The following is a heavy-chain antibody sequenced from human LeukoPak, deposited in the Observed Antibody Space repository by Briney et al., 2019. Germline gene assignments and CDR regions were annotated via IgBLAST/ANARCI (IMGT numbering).Heavy chain of an antibody. V-gene: IGHV7-4-1*02. CDR1: GYTFTSYA. CDR3: ARALNRAYSSGYTTGY. CDR2: INTNTGNP. J-gene: IGHJ4*02. Sequence: ASVKVSCKASGYTFTSYAMNWVRQAPGQGLEWMGWINTNTGNPTYAQGFTGRFVFSLDTSVSTAYLQISSLKAEDTAVYYCARALNRAYSSGYTTGYWGQGTLVTVSS. D-gene: IGHD6-19*01.